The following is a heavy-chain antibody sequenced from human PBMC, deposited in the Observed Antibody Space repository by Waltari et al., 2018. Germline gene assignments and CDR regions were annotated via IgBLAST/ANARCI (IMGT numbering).Heavy chain of an antibody. J-gene: IGHJ6*03. V-gene: IGHV3-15*01. CDR2: IKSKTDDGTT. CDR3: ATGTISYYYFMDV. CDR1: GFTFSNAW. D-gene: IGHD3-10*01. Sequence: EVQLVESGGGLVKPGGSLRHSCAASGFTFSNAWMTWVRQPPGKGLEWVGLIKSKTDDGTTDHAEPVKGRFTIPSDESKNTLFLQMNSLKTEDTAVYYCATGTISYYYFMDVWGKGTTVTVSS.